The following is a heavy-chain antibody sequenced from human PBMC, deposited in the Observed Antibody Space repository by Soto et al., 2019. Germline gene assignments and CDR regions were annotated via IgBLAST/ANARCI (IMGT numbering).Heavy chain of an antibody. CDR1: GGSISSYY. V-gene: IGHV4-59*04. Sequence: SETLSLTCTVSGGSISSYYWSWIRQPPGKGLEWIGYIYYSGSTWYNPSLKSRVTISVDTSKNQFSLKLDSVTAPDTAVYYCATSVSGVDYWGQGTLVTVSS. J-gene: IGHJ4*02. D-gene: IGHD4-17*01. CDR3: ATSVSGVDY. CDR2: IYYSGST.